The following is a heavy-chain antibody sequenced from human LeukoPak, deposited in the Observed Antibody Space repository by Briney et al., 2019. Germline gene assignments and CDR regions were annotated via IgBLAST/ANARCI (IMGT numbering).Heavy chain of an antibody. Sequence: SETLSLTYTVSGGSISSYYWSWIRQPPGKGLEWIGYIYYSGSTNYNPSLKSLVTISVDTSKNQLSLKLSSVTAADTAVYHCARGYYDFWSGYSALIDYWGQGTLVTVSP. CDR3: ARGYYDFWSGYSALIDY. CDR1: GGSISSYY. V-gene: IGHV4-59*01. CDR2: IYYSGST. J-gene: IGHJ4*02. D-gene: IGHD3-3*01.